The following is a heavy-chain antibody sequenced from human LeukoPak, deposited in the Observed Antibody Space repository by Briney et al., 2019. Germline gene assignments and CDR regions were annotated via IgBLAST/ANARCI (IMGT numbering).Heavy chain of an antibody. D-gene: IGHD6-19*01. V-gene: IGHV4-4*07. CDR1: GASVSSNY. J-gene: IGHJ4*02. CDR3: ARLRRNGNDWYADDS. CDR2: ISISDGT. Sequence: SETLSLTCTVSGASVSSNYWSWIRQSAAKGLEWIGRISISDGTNYSPSLKSRVSMSVDASKNQFSLILTFATAADAAVYYCARLRRNGNDWYADDSWGQGILVTVSS.